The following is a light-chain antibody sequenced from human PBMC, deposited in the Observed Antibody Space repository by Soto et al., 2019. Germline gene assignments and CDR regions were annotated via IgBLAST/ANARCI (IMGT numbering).Light chain of an antibody. Sequence: QSVLTQAPSASGTPGQRVTISCSGSSSNIGSNTVSWYQQVPGTAPKLLIYSNDQRPSGVPDRFSGSKSGTSASLAIGGLQSEDEADHYCAAWDDSLNGWVFGGGTKVTVL. CDR1: SSNIGSNT. CDR3: AAWDDSLNGWV. J-gene: IGLJ3*02. V-gene: IGLV1-44*01. CDR2: SND.